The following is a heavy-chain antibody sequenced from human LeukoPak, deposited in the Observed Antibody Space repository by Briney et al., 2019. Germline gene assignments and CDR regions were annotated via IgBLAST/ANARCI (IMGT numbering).Heavy chain of an antibody. D-gene: IGHD1-26*01. J-gene: IGHJ4*02. CDR1: GFTFSSYA. Sequence: GGSLRLSCVASGFTFSSYAMHWVRQAPGKGLEWVAVISDDGSNKYYADSVKGRFATSRDNSKNTLFLQMNSLRAEDTAIYYCAKYGPQDSGSSHFDYWGQGALVTVSS. CDR3: AKYGPQDSGSSHFDY. V-gene: IGHV3-30*09. CDR2: ISDDGSNK.